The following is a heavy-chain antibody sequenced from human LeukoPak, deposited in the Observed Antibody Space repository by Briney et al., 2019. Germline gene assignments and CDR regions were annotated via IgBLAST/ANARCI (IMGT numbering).Heavy chain of an antibody. D-gene: IGHD5-18*01. CDR2: IYYSGST. V-gene: IGHV4-39*01. CDR1: GGSISSSSYY. J-gene: IGHJ4*02. Sequence: PSETLSLICTVSGGSISSSSYYWGWIRQPPGKGLEWIGSIYYSGSTYYNPSLKSRVTISVDTSKNQFSLKLSSVTAADTAVYYCARQRGYSSYRPRRYYFDYWGQGTLVTVSS. CDR3: ARQRGYSSYRPRRYYFDY.